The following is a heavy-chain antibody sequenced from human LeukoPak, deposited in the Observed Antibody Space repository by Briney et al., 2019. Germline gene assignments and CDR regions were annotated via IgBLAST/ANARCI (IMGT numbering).Heavy chain of an antibody. CDR1: GGSISSSSYY. Sequence: SETLSLTCTVSGGSISSSSYYWGWIRQPPGKGLEWIGSIYYSGSTYYNPSLKSRVAISVDTSKNQFSLKLSSVTAADTAVYYCARWGPYGGNSGYNWFDPWGQGTLVTVSS. CDR3: ARWGPYGGNSGYNWFDP. V-gene: IGHV4-39*07. CDR2: IYYSGST. D-gene: IGHD4-23*01. J-gene: IGHJ5*02.